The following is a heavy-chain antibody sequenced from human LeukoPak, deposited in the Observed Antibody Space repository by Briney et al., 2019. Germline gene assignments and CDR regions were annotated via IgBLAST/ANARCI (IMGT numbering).Heavy chain of an antibody. CDR2: INHSGST. CDR3: ARVVAVFYYYYGMDV. J-gene: IGHJ6*02. CDR1: GGSFSGCY. Sequence: SETLSLTCAVYGGSFSGCYWSWIRQPPGKGLEWIGEINHSGSTNYNPSLKSRVTISVDTSKNQFSLELSSVTAADTAVYYCARVVAVFYYYYGMDVWGQGTTVTVSS. V-gene: IGHV4-34*01. D-gene: IGHD5-12*01.